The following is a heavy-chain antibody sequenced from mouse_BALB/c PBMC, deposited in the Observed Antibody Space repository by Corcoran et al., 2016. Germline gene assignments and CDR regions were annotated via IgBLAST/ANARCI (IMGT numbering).Heavy chain of an antibody. CDR3: GRSREGNYVVY. CDR1: GFNIKDTY. V-gene: IGHV14-3*02. J-gene: IGHJ2*01. CDR2: IDTANGST. D-gene: IGHD2-1*01. Sequence: EVQLQQSGAELVKPGASVKLSCTASGFNIKDTYMHWVKQRPEQGLEWIGRIDTANGSTKYDPKFQGKATMTADTSSNTVDLQLSSLTSEATAVYYCGRSREGNYVVYWGQGTTLTVSS.